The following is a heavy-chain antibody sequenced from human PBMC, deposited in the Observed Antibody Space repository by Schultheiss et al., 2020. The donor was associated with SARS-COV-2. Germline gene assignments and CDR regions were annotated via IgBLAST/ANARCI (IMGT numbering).Heavy chain of an antibody. Sequence: SETLSLTCTVSGGSISSYYWSWIRQPPGKGLEWIGYIYYSGSTNYNPSLKSRVTISVDTSKNQFSLKLSSVTAADTAVYYCARSYSGSYYYYYGMDVWGQGTTVTVSS. V-gene: IGHV4-59*01. CDR1: GGSISSYY. D-gene: IGHD1-26*01. J-gene: IGHJ6*02. CDR2: IYYSGST. CDR3: ARSYSGSYYYYYGMDV.